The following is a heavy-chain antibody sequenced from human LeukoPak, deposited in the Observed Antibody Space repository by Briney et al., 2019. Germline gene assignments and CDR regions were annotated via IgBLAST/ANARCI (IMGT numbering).Heavy chain of an antibody. J-gene: IGHJ5*02. CDR3: ARGRRFNWFDP. V-gene: IGHV4-4*07. CDR1: GGSLSGYY. Sequence: SETLSLTCAVSGGSLSGYYWTWIRQPAGKGLEWIGRIYTSGSTNYNPPLKSRVTISVDTSKNQFSLKLSSVTAADTAVYYCARGRRFNWFDPWGQGTLVTVSS. CDR2: IYTSGST.